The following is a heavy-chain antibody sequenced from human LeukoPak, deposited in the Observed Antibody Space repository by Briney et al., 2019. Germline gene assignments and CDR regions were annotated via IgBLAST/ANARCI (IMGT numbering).Heavy chain of an antibody. Sequence: SETLSLTCTVVGGSFTDYFWTWIRHSPGKGLEWIGEINDYTGDTKYNPSLNSRVSISLEKSKNQFSLELRSVTAADTAVYYCVRGRIAKIVVLHSFSYGMDVWGQGTTVTVSS. V-gene: IGHV4-34*01. CDR2: INDYTGDT. D-gene: IGHD3-22*01. CDR3: VRGRIAKIVVLHSFSYGMDV. CDR1: GGSFTDYF. J-gene: IGHJ6*02.